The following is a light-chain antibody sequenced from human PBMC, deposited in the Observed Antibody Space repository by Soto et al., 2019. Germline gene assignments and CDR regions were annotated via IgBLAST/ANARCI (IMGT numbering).Light chain of an antibody. CDR1: QSVGSDY. J-gene: IGKJ1*01. CDR2: GAS. CDR3: QQYGSSGT. Sequence: EIVLTQSPCTLSLSPGERATLSCRASQSVGSDYLAWYQQKPGQAPRILIFGASGRATGIPDRFSGSGSGTDFTLTISRLEPEDFAVYYCQQYGSSGTFGQGTKVDIK. V-gene: IGKV3-20*01.